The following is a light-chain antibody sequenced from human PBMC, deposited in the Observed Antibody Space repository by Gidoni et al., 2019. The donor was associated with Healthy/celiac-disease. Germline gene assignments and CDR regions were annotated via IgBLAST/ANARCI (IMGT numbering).Light chain of an antibody. CDR3: SSYTSSRYV. J-gene: IGLJ1*01. CDR1: RSDVGGYNY. Sequence: QSALTQPASVSGSPGQSITISCTGTRSDVGGYNYVSWYQQHPGKAPKLMIYEVSNRPSGVSNRFSGSKSGNTASLTISGLQAEDEADYYCSSYTSSRYVFGTGTKVTVL. V-gene: IGLV2-14*01. CDR2: EVS.